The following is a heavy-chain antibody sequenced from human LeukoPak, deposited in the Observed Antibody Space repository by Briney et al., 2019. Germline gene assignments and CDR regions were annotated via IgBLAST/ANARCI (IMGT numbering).Heavy chain of an antibody. D-gene: IGHD1-26*01. Sequence: GGSLRLSCAASGFTFSSYSMTWVRQAPGKGLEWVSSISSSSSYIYYADSVKGRFTISRDNAKNSLYLQMNSLRAEDTAVYYCARDLVGATPIDYWGQGTLVTVSS. J-gene: IGHJ4*02. CDR3: ARDLVGATPIDY. V-gene: IGHV3-21*01. CDR2: ISSSSSYI. CDR1: GFTFSSYS.